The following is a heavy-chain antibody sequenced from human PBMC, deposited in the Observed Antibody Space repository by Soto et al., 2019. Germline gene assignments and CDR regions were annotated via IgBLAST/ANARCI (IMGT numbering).Heavy chain of an antibody. Sequence: ASETLSLTCTVSGGSLSSYYWSWIRQSPGKGLENLGYIYFSDSTNYNPSFKSRITISVDTSRNQFFLTLSSMTAADTAVYYCARRRGSAVATEYYYYYYGMDVWGQGTTVTVSS. V-gene: IGHV4-59*08. CDR1: GGSLSSYY. CDR3: ARRRGSAVATEYYYYYYGMDV. CDR2: IYFSDST. J-gene: IGHJ6*02. D-gene: IGHD5-12*01.